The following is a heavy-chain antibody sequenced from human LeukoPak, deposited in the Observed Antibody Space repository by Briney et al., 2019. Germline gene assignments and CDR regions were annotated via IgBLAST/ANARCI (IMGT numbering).Heavy chain of an antibody. D-gene: IGHD3-10*01. CDR3: AREGYYGSGSPPSLYFDY. Sequence: GGSLRLSCAASGFTFRNYVIHWVRQAAGKGLEWVAVTSSDLNVKLYADSVKGRFTISRDNSRSTLYLQMNSLRPEDTAIYYCAREGYYGSGSPPSLYFDYWGQGTLVTVSS. V-gene: IGHV3-30-3*01. CDR1: GFTFRNYV. CDR2: TSSDLNVK. J-gene: IGHJ4*02.